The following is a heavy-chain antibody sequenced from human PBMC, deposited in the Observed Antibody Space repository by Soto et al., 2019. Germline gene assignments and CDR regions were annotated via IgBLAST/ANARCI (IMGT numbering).Heavy chain of an antibody. V-gene: IGHV1-18*01. CDR3: ARGTTVETGRY. CDR2: ISAYNGNT. Sequence: QVQLVQSGAEVKKPGASVKVSCKASGYTFSSYGINWVRQAPGQGLEGMGWISAYNGNTNYAQKLQGRVTMTTETSTSAAYMALRSLRADDTAVYYCARGTTVETGRYWGQGTLVTVSS. CDR1: GYTFSSYG. J-gene: IGHJ4*02. D-gene: IGHD4-17*01.